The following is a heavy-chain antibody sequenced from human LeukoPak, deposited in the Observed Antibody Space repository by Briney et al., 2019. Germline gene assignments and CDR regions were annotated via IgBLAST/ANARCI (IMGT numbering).Heavy chain of an antibody. J-gene: IGHJ4*02. CDR3: ARERYSGSYGFDY. Sequence: ASVKVSCKASGYTFSGYYMHWVRQAPGQGLEWMGWINPNNGGTNYAQKFQGRVTMTRDTSISTAYMEVSRLRSDDTAVYYCARERYSGSYGFDYWGQGTLVTVSS. CDR2: INPNNGGT. V-gene: IGHV1-2*02. D-gene: IGHD1-26*01. CDR1: GYTFSGYY.